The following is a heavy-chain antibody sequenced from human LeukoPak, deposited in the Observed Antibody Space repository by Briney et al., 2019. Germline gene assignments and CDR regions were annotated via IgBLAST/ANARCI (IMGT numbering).Heavy chain of an antibody. CDR3: ARDNVYSYGYAAIRRKNYYFDY. J-gene: IGHJ4*02. Sequence: GGSLRLSCAASGFTFSSYSMNWVRQAPGKGLEWVSYISSSSSTIYYADSVKGRFTISRDNAKNSLYLQMNSLRAEDTAVYYCARDNVYSYGYAAIRRKNYYFDYWGQGTLVTVSS. V-gene: IGHV3-48*04. D-gene: IGHD5-18*01. CDR1: GFTFSSYS. CDR2: ISSSSSTI.